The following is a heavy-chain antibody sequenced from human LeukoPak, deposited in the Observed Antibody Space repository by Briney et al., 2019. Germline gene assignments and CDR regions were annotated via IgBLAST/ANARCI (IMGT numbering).Heavy chain of an antibody. CDR1: GYTFTSYY. D-gene: IGHD5-12*01. V-gene: IGHV1-46*01. CDR3: AREGLRPRHGTNWFDP. CDR2: INPSGGST. J-gene: IGHJ5*02. Sequence: ASVKVSCKASGYTFTSYYMHLVRQAPGQGLEWMGIINPSGGSTSYAQKFQGRVTMTRDTSTSTVYMELSSLRSEDTAVYYCAREGLRPRHGTNWFDPWGQGTLVTVSS.